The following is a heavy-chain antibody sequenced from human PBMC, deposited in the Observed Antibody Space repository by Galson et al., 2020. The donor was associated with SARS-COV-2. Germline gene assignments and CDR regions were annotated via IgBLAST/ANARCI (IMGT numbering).Heavy chain of an antibody. D-gene: IGHD1-26*01. CDR1: GGSISSNGYY. J-gene: IGHJ3*02. V-gene: IGHV4-31*03. Sequence: SETLSLTCTVSGGSISSNGYYWTWIRQHPGKGLEWIGYIYYSGSAYYSPSLKSRVTISVDTSKNQFSLKLISVTAADTAVYYCARDSGYMVGATSAFDIWGQVTMVTVAS. CDR2: IYYSGSA. CDR3: ARDSGYMVGATSAFDI.